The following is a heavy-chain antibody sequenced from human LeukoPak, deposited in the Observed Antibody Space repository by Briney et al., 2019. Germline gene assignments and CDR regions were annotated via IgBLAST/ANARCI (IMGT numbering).Heavy chain of an antibody. CDR1: GYTFTSYD. J-gene: IGHJ4*02. V-gene: IGHV1-8*03. D-gene: IGHD6-19*01. Sequence: GASVKVSCKASGYTFTSYDINWVRQATGQGLEWMGWMNPNSGNTGYAQKFQGRVTITRNTSISTAYMELSSLRSEDTAVYYCAVGYSSGWYPIDYWGQGTLVTVSS. CDR2: MNPNSGNT. CDR3: AVGYSSGWYPIDY.